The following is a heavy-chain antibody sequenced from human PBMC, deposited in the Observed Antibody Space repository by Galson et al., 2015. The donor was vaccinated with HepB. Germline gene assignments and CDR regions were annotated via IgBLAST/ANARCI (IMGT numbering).Heavy chain of an antibody. Sequence: CAISGDSVSSNSAAWNWIRQSPSRGLEWLGRTYYRSKWYNDYAVSVKSRITINPDTSKNQFSLQLNSVTPEDTAVYYCAREGISVITMIVVAFDYWGQGTLVTVSS. CDR3: AREGISVITMIVVAFDY. CDR2: TYYRSKWYN. D-gene: IGHD3-22*01. CDR1: GDSVSSNSAA. J-gene: IGHJ4*02. V-gene: IGHV6-1*01.